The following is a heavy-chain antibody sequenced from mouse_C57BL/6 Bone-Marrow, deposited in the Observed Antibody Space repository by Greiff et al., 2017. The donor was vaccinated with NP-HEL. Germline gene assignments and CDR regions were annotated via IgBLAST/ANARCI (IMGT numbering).Heavy chain of an antibody. CDR2: FYPGRGSI. Sequence: QVQLQQSGAELVKPGASVKLSCKASGYTFTEYTIHWVKQRSGQGLEWIGWFYPGRGSIKYNEKFKDKATLTADKSSSTVYMELSRLTSEDSAVYFCARHEERVDGYFPWFAYWGQGTLVTVSA. CDR1: GYTFTEYT. J-gene: IGHJ3*01. CDR3: ARHEERVDGYFPWFAY. V-gene: IGHV1-62-2*01. D-gene: IGHD2-3*01.